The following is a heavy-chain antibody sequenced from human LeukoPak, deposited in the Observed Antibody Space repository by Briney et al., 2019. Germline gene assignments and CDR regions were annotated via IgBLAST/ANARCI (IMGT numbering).Heavy chain of an antibody. CDR2: GGSGGSK. Sequence: AGGSLRLSCAASGFTFSSYAMSWVRQAPGKGLEWVSHGGSGGSKYYADSVRGRFTISRDTSKSTMYLQMNSLTADDTAVYYCAKNRGGEYHSYYVDVWGKGTTVTVAS. CDR3: AKNRGGEYHSYYVDV. CDR1: GFTFSSYA. D-gene: IGHD2-2*01. J-gene: IGHJ6*03. V-gene: IGHV3-23*01.